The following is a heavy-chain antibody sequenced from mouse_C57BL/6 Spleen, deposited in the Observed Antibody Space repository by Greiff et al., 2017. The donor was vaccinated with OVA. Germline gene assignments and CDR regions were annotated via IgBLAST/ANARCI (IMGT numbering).Heavy chain of an antibody. CDR3: ARYNTTVVAEDY. D-gene: IGHD1-1*01. CDR1: GFTFTDYY. V-gene: IGHV7-3*01. CDR2: IRNKANGYTT. Sequence: EVKLMESGGGLVQPGGSLSLSCAASGFTFTDYYMSWVRQPPGKALEWLGFIRNKANGYTTEYSASVKGRFTISRDNSQSILYLQMNALRAEDSATYYCARYNTTVVAEDYWGQGTTLTVSS. J-gene: IGHJ2*01.